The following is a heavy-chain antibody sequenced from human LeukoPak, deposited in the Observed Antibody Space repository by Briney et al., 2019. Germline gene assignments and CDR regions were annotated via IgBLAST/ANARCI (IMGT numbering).Heavy chain of an antibody. J-gene: IGHJ3*02. CDR3: ARDPGTTQTLHDAFDI. D-gene: IGHD1-7*01. V-gene: IGHV3-48*03. Sequence: PGGSLRLSCAASGFTFSSYEMNWVRQAPGKGLEWVAYISTSGNTIYYADPVKGRFTISRDNARNSLYLQMNSLSAEDTAVYYCARDPGTTQTLHDAFDIWGQGTMVTVSS. CDR2: ISTSGNTI. CDR1: GFTFSSYE.